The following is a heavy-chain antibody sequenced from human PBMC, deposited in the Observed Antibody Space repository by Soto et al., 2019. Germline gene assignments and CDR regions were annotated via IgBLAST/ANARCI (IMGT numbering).Heavy chain of an antibody. J-gene: IGHJ5*02. CDR3: ARTAAYRTGWFDL. CDR1: GGSISNYF. CDR2: ISDSGNT. V-gene: IGHV4-59*01. D-gene: IGHD2-21*01. Sequence: WETLSLTCNVSGGSISNYFWSWIRQPPGKGLEWIGYISDSGNTNYNPSLKSRVPISLDMSKNQFSLRLSSVTAADTAVYYCARTAAYRTGWFDLWGQGILVTVS.